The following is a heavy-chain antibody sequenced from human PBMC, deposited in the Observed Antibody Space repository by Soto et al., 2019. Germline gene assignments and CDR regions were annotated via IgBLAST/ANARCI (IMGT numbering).Heavy chain of an antibody. CDR1: GGSISSSSYY. Sequence: QLQLQESGPGLVKPSETLSLTCTVSGGSISSSSYYWGWIRQPPGKGLEWIGSIYYSGSTYYNPSLKSRVTISVDTSKNQFSLKLSSVTAADTAVYYCARQPLLYAPQYYYYGMDVWGQGTTVTVSS. CDR3: ARQPLLYAPQYYYYGMDV. J-gene: IGHJ6*02. CDR2: IYYSGST. D-gene: IGHD2-8*01. V-gene: IGHV4-39*01.